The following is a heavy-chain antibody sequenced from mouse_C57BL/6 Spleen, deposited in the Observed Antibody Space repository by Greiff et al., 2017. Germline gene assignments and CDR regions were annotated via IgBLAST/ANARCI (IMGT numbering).Heavy chain of an antibody. CDR3: ARVATVVAEGFDY. CDR1: GFTFSSYA. CDR2: ISDGGSYT. D-gene: IGHD1-1*01. V-gene: IGHV5-4*03. Sequence: DVKLVESGGGLVKPGGSLKLSCAASGFTFSSYAMSWVRQTPDKRLEWVATISDGGSYTYYPDNVKGRFTITRDNAKNNLYLQRSHLKSEDTAMYYCARVATVVAEGFDYWGQGTLVTVSA. J-gene: IGHJ3*01.